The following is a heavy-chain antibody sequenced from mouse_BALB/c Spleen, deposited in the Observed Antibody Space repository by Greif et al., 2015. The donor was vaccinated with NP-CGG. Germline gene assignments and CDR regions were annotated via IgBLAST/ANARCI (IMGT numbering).Heavy chain of an antibody. D-gene: IGHD1-1*01. V-gene: IGHV1S29*02. CDR2: IYPYNGGT. Sequence: EVQLQQSGPELVKPGASVKISCKASGYTFTDYNTHWVKQSHGKSLEWIGYIYPYNGGTGYNQKFKNKATLTVDNSSSGACMGLRSLTSEDSAVYCCGRGRGISVEAWFAYGGQGTLVTVSA. J-gene: IGHJ3*01. CDR1: GYTFTDYN. CDR3: GRGRGISVEAWFAY.